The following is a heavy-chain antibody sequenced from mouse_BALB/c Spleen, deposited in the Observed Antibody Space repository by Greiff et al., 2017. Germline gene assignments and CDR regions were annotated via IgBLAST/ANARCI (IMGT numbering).Heavy chain of an antibody. Sequence: VMLVESGPGLVQPSQSLSITCTVSGFSLTSYGVHWVRQSPGKGLEWLGVIWSGGSTDYNAAFISRLSISKDNSKSQVFFKMNSLQANDTAIYYCARNWYYGSSYWYFDVWGAGTTVTVSS. CDR1: GFSLTSYG. D-gene: IGHD1-1*01. CDR2: IWSGGST. J-gene: IGHJ1*01. CDR3: ARNWYYGSSYWYFDV. V-gene: IGHV2-2*02.